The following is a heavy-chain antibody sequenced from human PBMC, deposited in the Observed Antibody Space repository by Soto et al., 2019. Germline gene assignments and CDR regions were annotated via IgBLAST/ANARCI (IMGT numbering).Heavy chain of an antibody. CDR1: GITFSSYW. V-gene: IGHV3-74*02. Sequence: EVQLEESGGDLVQPGGSLRLSCAASGITFSSYWMHWVRRAPGKGLVWVSRVKTDGSTYYADSVKGRFTIFRDNAKNTLYLQMNSLTVEDTAVYYCARGIRGHYAFDVWGQGTMVTVSS. J-gene: IGHJ3*01. CDR2: VKTDGST. D-gene: IGHD5-12*01. CDR3: ARGIRGHYAFDV.